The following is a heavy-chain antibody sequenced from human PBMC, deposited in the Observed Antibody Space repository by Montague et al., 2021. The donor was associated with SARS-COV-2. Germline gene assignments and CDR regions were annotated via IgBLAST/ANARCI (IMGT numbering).Heavy chain of an antibody. Sequence: SETLSLTCTVSGGSISRSSYYWGWIRQPPGKGLEWIGSIYYSGSTYYNPSLKSRVTISVDTSKNQFSLKLSSVTAADTAVYYCARRVTGTTVHYYYYGMDFWGQGTTVTVSS. CDR1: GGSISRSSYY. CDR3: ARRVTGTTVHYYYYGMDF. D-gene: IGHD1-20*01. J-gene: IGHJ6*02. V-gene: IGHV4-39*01. CDR2: IYYSGST.